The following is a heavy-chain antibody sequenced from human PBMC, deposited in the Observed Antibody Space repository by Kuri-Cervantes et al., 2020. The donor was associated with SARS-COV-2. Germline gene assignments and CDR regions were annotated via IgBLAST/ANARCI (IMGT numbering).Heavy chain of an antibody. D-gene: IGHD5-12*01. V-gene: IGHV1-69*13. Sequence: SVKVSCKASGYTFTSYGISWVRQAPGQGLEWMGGIIPIFGTANYAQKFQGRVTITADESTSTAYMELSSLRSEDTAVYYCARVCGGYDFDYYYYYMDVWGKGTTVTVSS. CDR1: GYTFTSYG. CDR3: ARVCGGYDFDYYYYYMDV. CDR2: IIPIFGTA. J-gene: IGHJ6*03.